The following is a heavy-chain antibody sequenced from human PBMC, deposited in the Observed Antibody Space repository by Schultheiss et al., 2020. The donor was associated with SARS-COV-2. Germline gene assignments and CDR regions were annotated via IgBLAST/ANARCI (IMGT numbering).Heavy chain of an antibody. CDR1: GYTFTGYY. V-gene: IGHV1-2*04. CDR3: ARGGDSSNWSLYGMDV. CDR2: INPNSGGT. Sequence: ASVKVSCKASGYTFTGYYMHWVRQAPGQGLEWMGWINPNSGGTNYAQKFQGWVTMTRDTSISTVYMELSSLRSEDTAVYYCARGGDSSNWSLYGMDVWGQGTTVTVSS. D-gene: IGHD2-15*01. J-gene: IGHJ6*02.